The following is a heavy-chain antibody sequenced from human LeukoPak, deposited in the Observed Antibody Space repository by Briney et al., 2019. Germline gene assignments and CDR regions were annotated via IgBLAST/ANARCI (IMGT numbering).Heavy chain of an antibody. CDR1: GGSISSSNYY. Sequence: SETPSLTCTVSGGSISSSNYYWGWIRQPPGKGLEWIGSIYYSGSTYYNPSLKSRVTISVDTSKNEFSLKLRSVTAADTAVYYCARLGRYSSSSGGFDYWGQGTLVTVSS. J-gene: IGHJ4*02. D-gene: IGHD6-6*01. V-gene: IGHV4-39*01. CDR2: IYYSGST. CDR3: ARLGRYSSSSGGFDY.